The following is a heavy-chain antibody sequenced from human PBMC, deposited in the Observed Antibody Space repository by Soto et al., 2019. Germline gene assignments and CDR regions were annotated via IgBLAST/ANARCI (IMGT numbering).Heavy chain of an antibody. V-gene: IGHV1-46*01. D-gene: IGHD2-2*01. CDR1: GYTFTSYY. Sequence: QVQLVQSGAEVKKPGASVKISCKSSGYTFTSYYMHWVRQAPGQGLEWMGMINPSGGSTNYAERFQGRVTMTRDTSTSTVYMDLSDLRSEDTAVYYCARGLCTTTTCLVGDFWGQGTLVTVCS. J-gene: IGHJ4*02. CDR3: ARGLCTTTTCLVGDF. CDR2: INPSGGST.